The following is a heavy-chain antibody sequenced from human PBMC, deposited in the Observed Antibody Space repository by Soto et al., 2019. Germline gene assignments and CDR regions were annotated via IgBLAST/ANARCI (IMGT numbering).Heavy chain of an antibody. D-gene: IGHD6-19*01. CDR1: GGSVSSGSYY. J-gene: IGHJ4*02. CDR2: IYYSGST. CDR3: ARVGISSGWYGPFDY. Sequence: PSETLSLTCTVSGGSVSSGSYYWSWIRQPPGKGLEWIGYIYYSGSTNYNPSLKSRVTISVDTSKNQFSLKLSSVTAADTAVYYCARVGISSGWYGPFDYWGQGTLVTVSS. V-gene: IGHV4-61*01.